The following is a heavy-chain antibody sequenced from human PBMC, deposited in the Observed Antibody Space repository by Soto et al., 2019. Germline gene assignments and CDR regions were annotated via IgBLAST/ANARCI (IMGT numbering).Heavy chain of an antibody. Sequence: QEQLVQSGAAVKKPGSSVKVSCKDSGGLFSSFAISWVRQAPGQGLEWMGGIIPVFGTTTYAQKFKGRVTITADESTNTAYMELSSLTSDDTAMYYCARGGGPYVWFNEFWGQGNQGTVSS. CDR2: IIPVFGTT. J-gene: IGHJ4*02. CDR1: GGLFSSFA. CDR3: ARGGGPYVWFNEF. V-gene: IGHV1-69*01. D-gene: IGHD3-16*01.